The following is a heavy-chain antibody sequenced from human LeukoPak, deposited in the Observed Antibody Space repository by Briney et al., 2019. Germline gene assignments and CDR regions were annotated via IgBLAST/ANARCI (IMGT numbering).Heavy chain of an antibody. V-gene: IGHV4-39*01. Sequence: SETLSLTCTVSGGSISIPSYYWGWIRQAPGKGLEWIGSIFHSGSAYYSPSLKSRVTISVDTSKNQFSLNLSSVTAVDTALYYCATSGGSGYFIYWGQGTLVTVSS. CDR3: ATSGGSGYFIY. CDR2: IFHSGSA. CDR1: GGSISIPSYY. J-gene: IGHJ4*02. D-gene: IGHD3-3*01.